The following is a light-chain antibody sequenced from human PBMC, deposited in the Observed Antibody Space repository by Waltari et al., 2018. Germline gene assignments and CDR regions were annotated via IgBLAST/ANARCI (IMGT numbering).Light chain of an antibody. J-gene: IGKJ4*01. CDR3: QQYGTLIT. Sequence: LAWYQKQPGRAPRLLMSGTSNRAPGIPDRFRGSGSATVFALIIDSLQPEDSGVYYCQQYGTLITFGGGTKVEIK. CDR2: GTS. V-gene: IGKV3-20*01.